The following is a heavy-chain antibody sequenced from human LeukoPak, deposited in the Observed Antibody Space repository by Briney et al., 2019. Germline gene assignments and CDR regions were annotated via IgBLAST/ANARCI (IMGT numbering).Heavy chain of an antibody. Sequence: SETLSLTCTVSGGSIRSSYYYWGWIRQPPGKGLEWIGSIYDSGSTYYNPSLKSRVTISVDTSKNQFSLKLSSVTAADTAVYYCARDYYDSSLYYYYGMDVWGQGTTVTVSS. J-gene: IGHJ6*02. CDR1: GGSIRSSYYY. CDR3: ARDYYDSSLYYYYGMDV. D-gene: IGHD3-22*01. CDR2: IYDSGST. V-gene: IGHV4-39*07.